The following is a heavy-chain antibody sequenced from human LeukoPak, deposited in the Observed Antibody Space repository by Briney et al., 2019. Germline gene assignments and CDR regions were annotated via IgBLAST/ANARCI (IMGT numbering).Heavy chain of an antibody. V-gene: IGHV3-9*01. CDR2: ISWNSGSI. CDR1: GFTFDDYA. CDR3: AKSSTHIVDPWAFDY. D-gene: IGHD2-21*01. J-gene: IGHJ4*02. Sequence: GGSLRLSCAASGFTFDDYAMHWVRHAPGKGLEWVSGISWNSGSIGYADSVKGRFTISRDNAKNSLYLQMNSLRAEDTALYYCAKSSTHIVDPWAFDYWGQGTLVTVSS.